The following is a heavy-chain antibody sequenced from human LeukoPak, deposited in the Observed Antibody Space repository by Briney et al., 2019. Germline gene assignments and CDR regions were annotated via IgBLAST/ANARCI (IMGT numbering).Heavy chain of an antibody. CDR2: IKKDGSEK. V-gene: IGHV3-7*01. CDR3: ARVSSSMGGAADY. CDR1: GFTFSSYW. Sequence: GGSLRLSCAASGFTFSSYWMSWVRQAPGKGLEWVANIKKDGSEKYYVDSVKGRFTISRDNAKTSLYLQMNSLRAEDTAVYYCARVSSSMGGAADYWGQGTLVTVSS. J-gene: IGHJ4*02. D-gene: IGHD6-6*01.